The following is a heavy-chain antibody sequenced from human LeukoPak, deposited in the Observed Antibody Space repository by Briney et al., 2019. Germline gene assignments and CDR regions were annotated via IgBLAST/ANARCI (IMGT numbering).Heavy chain of an antibody. CDR2: IGGRGTST. CDR1: GFTFSSFT. V-gene: IGHV3-23*01. D-gene: IGHD3-16*01. Sequence: GGSLRLSCAASGFTFSSFTMTWVRQAPGKGLEWVAAIGGRGTSTYYADSLEGRFTIARDNSKDMVYLQMNSLKVEDTAIYYCGKGGGAGGQGPQVTVSS. CDR3: GKGGGA. J-gene: IGHJ4*02.